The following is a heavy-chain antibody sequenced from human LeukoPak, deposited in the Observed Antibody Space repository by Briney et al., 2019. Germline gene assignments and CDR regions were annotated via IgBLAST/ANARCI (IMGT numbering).Heavy chain of an antibody. V-gene: IGHV1-69*04. CDR2: IIPIIGVA. CDR1: GGTFSSYA. Sequence: SVKVSCKASGGTFSSYAISWVRQAPGQGLEWMGRIIPIIGVADHAQKLQGRVTITADKSTSTTYMELSSLRSEDTAVYYCAREIGVIVGATYYFDYWGQGTLVTVSS. J-gene: IGHJ4*02. D-gene: IGHD1-26*01. CDR3: AREIGVIVGATYYFDY.